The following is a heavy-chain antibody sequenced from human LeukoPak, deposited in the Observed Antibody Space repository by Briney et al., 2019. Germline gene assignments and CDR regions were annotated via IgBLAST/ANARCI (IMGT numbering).Heavy chain of an antibody. Sequence: GGSLRLSCAASGFTFSSYSMNWVRQAPGKGLEWVSGISGSGGSTYYADSVKGRFTISRDNFKNTLYLQMNGLRAEDTAVYYCAKDPRRGSPSPVFDYWGQGTLVTVSS. V-gene: IGHV3-23*01. CDR1: GFTFSSYS. D-gene: IGHD5-12*01. CDR3: AKDPRRGSPSPVFDY. CDR2: ISGSGGST. J-gene: IGHJ4*02.